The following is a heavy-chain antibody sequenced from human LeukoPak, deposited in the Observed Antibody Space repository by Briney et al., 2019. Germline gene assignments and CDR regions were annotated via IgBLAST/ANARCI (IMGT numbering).Heavy chain of an antibody. Sequence: GGSLRLSCAASGFTFSSYAMSWVRQAPGKGLEWVSAISGSGGSTYYADSVKGRFTISRDNSKNTLYLQMNSLRAEDTAVYYCAKDRGGSGSYSYFDHWGQGTLVTVSS. CDR2: ISGSGGST. J-gene: IGHJ4*02. CDR1: GFTFSSYA. D-gene: IGHD3-10*01. CDR3: AKDRGGSGSYSYFDH. V-gene: IGHV3-23*01.